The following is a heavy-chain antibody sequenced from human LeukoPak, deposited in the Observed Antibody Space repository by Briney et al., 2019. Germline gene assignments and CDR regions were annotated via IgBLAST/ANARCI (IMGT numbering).Heavy chain of an antibody. J-gene: IGHJ5*02. CDR1: GGYISSYY. V-gene: IGHV4-59*08. Sequence: SETLSLTCTVSGGYISSYYWSWIRQPPGKGLEWIGYIYYSGSTNYNPSLKSRVTISVDTSKNQFSLKLSSVTAADTAVYYCARGYSNYAFDPWGQGTLVTVSS. D-gene: IGHD4-11*01. CDR2: IYYSGST. CDR3: ARGYSNYAFDP.